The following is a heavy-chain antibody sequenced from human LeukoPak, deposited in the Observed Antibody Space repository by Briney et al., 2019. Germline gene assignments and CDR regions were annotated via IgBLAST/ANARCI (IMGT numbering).Heavy chain of an antibody. J-gene: IGHJ5*02. V-gene: IGHV3-30*07. CDR2: ISYDGSNK. CDR3: AKTPRDGYGQFNWFDP. CDR1: GFTFSSYA. Sequence: GGSLRLSCAASGFTFSSYAMHWVRQAPGKGLEWVAVISYDGSNKYYADSVKGRFTISRDNSKNTLYLQMNSLRAEDTAVYSCAKTPRDGYGQFNWFDPWGQGTLVTVSS. D-gene: IGHD1-1*01.